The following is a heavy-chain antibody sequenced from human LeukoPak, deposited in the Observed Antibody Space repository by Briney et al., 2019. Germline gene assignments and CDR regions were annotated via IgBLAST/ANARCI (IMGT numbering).Heavy chain of an antibody. J-gene: IGHJ4*02. CDR1: GYTFTGYY. V-gene: IGHV1-2*02. Sequence: ASVKVSCKASGYTFTGYYMHWVRQAPGQGLEWMGWINPNSGGTNYAQKLQGRVTMTTDTSTSTAYMELRSLRSDDTAVYYCARETYDILTGYRYFDYWGQGTLVTVSS. CDR2: INPNSGGT. D-gene: IGHD3-9*01. CDR3: ARETYDILTGYRYFDY.